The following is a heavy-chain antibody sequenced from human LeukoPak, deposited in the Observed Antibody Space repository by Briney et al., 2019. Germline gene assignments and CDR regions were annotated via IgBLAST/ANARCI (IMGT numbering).Heavy chain of an antibody. V-gene: IGHV3-21*01. J-gene: IGHJ4*02. CDR2: IISTSDYI. D-gene: IGHD3-10*01. CDR1: GFTFSSYS. Sequence: GGSLRLSCAASGFTFSSYSMNWIRQAPGKGLEWLSYIISTSDYINYADSVKGRFTVSRDNARNSLFLQMNNLRAEDTAVYYCVRDRSWAFDSWGQGTLVTVSS. CDR3: VRDRSWAFDS.